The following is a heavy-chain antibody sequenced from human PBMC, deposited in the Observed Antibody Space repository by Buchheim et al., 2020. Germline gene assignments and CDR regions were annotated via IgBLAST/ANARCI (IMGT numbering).Heavy chain of an antibody. CDR2: VSYSGTS. V-gene: IGHV4-39*01. CDR3: AKSPPGSYYNWFDP. CDR1: GVSIIETNYY. Sequence: QLHLQESGPGLMRPSETLSLTCSVSGVSIIETNYYWGWIRQAPGKGLEWIGTVSYSGTSYYNPSLQSRVTISVDTSRTPFSLSLRSVTATDSAVYYCAKSPPGSYYNWFDPWGQGT. J-gene: IGHJ5*02. D-gene: IGHD3-10*01.